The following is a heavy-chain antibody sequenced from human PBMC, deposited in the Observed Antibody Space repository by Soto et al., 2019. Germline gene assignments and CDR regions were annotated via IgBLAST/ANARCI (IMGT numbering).Heavy chain of an antibody. Sequence: SETLSLTCTVSGGSISSGGYYWSWIRQHPGKGLEWIGYIYYSGSTYYNPSLKSRVTISVDTSKNQFSLKLSCVTAADTAVYYCARVGRYYDSSGPYYFDYWGKGTLVTVSS. D-gene: IGHD3-22*01. V-gene: IGHV4-31*03. CDR2: IYYSGST. J-gene: IGHJ4*02. CDR3: ARVGRYYDSSGPYYFDY. CDR1: GGSISSGGYY.